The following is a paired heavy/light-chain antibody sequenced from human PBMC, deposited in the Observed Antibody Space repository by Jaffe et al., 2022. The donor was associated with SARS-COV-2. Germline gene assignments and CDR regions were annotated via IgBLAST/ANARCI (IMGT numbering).Heavy chain of an antibody. D-gene: IGHD1-1*01. Sequence: QVQLQQWGAGLLKPSETLSLTCAVHRGSFNGYYWSWIRQPPGKGLEWIGEVKYSGSVNYSPSLKSRVTISLDTSNNQFSLRLTSVTAADTAVYYCARMYNLYNHNWFDPWGQGTLVTVSS. CDR2: VKYSGSV. CDR1: RGSFNGYY. V-gene: IGHV4-34*02. CDR3: ARMYNLYNHNWFDP. J-gene: IGHJ5*02.
Light chain of an antibody. Sequence: QPALTQPASVSGSPGQSITISCTGTSNDVGGYNFVSWYQQPPGEAPKLMIYDVTSRPSGVSNRFSGSKTGNTASLTISGLQAEDEADYYCASYTGTNTYVFGSGTKVTVL. J-gene: IGLJ1*01. V-gene: IGLV2-14*01. CDR1: SNDVGGYNF. CDR2: DVT. CDR3: ASYTGTNTYV.